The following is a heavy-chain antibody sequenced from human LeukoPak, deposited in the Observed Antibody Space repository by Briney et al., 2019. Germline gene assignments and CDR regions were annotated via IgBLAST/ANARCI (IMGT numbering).Heavy chain of an antibody. Sequence: NPSETLSLTCTVSGGSISSGSYYWSWIRQPAGKGLEWIGRIYTSGSTNYNPSLKIRVTISVDTSKNQSSLKLSSVTAADTAVYYCARVQYDFWSGYPLGWFDPWGQGTLVTVSS. D-gene: IGHD3-3*01. CDR3: ARVQYDFWSGYPLGWFDP. J-gene: IGHJ5*02. CDR2: IYTSGST. V-gene: IGHV4-61*02. CDR1: GGSISSGSYY.